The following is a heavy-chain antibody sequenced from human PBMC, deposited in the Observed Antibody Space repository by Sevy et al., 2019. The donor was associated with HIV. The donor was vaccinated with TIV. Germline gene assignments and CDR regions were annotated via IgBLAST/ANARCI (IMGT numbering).Heavy chain of an antibody. CDR1: GYSFTSYW. V-gene: IGHV5-51*01. CDR3: VRGQSYYDSSGYYYRDNWFDP. D-gene: IGHD3-22*01. Sequence: GESLKISCKGSGYSFTSYWIGWVRQMPGKGLEWMGIIYPGDSDTRYSPSFQGQVTISADKSISTAYLQWSSLKAWDTAMYYCVRGQSYYDSSGYYYRDNWFDPWGQGTLVTVSS. J-gene: IGHJ5*02. CDR2: IYPGDSDT.